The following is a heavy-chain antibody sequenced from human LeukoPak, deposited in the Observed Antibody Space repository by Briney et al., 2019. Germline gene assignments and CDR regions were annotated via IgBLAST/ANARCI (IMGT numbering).Heavy chain of an antibody. Sequence: SETLSLTCTVSGASISNYYWSWIRQPPGKGLEWIGSIYHSGSTNYNPSLKSRVTISVDTSKNQFSLKLSSVTAADTAVYYCARNSFGVGAPLDYWGQGTLVTVSS. J-gene: IGHJ4*02. D-gene: IGHD1-26*01. V-gene: IGHV4-59*08. CDR3: ARNSFGVGAPLDY. CDR1: GASISNYY. CDR2: IYHSGST.